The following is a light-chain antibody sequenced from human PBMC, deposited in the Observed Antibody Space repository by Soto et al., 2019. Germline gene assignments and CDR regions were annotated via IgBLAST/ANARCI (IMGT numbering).Light chain of an antibody. CDR1: SSDVGGYNY. CDR2: EVS. J-gene: IGLJ1*01. Sequence: QSVLTQPASVSGSPGQSITISCTGTSSDVGGYNYVSWYQQHPGKAPKLMIYEVSNRPSGDSNRFSGSKSGNTASLTISGLQAEDEAEYYCSLYTSRSTRLYVFGTGTKVTVL. CDR3: SLYTSRSTRLYV. V-gene: IGLV2-14*01.